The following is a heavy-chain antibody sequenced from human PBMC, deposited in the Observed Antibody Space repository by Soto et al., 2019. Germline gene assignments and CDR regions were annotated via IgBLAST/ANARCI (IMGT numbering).Heavy chain of an antibody. D-gene: IGHD4-4*01. CDR3: EGKDYSAKGYYLEN. V-gene: IGHV4-39*01. J-gene: IGHJ3*02. CDR2: IYYIGNT. Sequence: SETLSLTCIVSNGSISSRSSYWGWIRQTPGKGLEWIGSIYYIGNTYYNPSLKSRVTISIDTSKTQFSLKMNSVTAADTAVYFCEGKDYSAKGYYLENWG. CDR1: NGSISSRSSY.